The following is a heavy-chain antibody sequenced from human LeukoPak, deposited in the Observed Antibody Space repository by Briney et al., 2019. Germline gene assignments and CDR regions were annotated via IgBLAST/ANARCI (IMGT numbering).Heavy chain of an antibody. D-gene: IGHD3-22*01. V-gene: IGHV3-30*18. CDR3: AKDPRNYYDSSRYYLPPGY. J-gene: IGHJ4*02. Sequence: GGSLRLSCAASGFTFSSYGMHWVRQAPGKGLEWVAVISNDGSNKYYADSVKGRFTISRDNSKNTLYLQMNSLRAEDTAVYYCAKDPRNYYDSSRYYLPPGYWGQGTLVTVST. CDR2: ISNDGSNK. CDR1: GFTFSSYG.